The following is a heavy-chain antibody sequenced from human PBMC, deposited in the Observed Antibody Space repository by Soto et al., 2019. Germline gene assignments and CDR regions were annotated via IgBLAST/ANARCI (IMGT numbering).Heavy chain of an antibody. CDR2: IWSDGSDQ. CDR1: GFSIRTYG. J-gene: IGHJ6*02. V-gene: IGHV3-33*01. Sequence: QVELVESGGGVVQPGKSLRLSCVASGFSIRTYGMHWVRQAPGKGLEWVAVIWSDGSDQLYADSMKGRLNISRDNAKNTLYLQVKSLRADDTAAYFCATEPRMSSRGRGGMDVWGHGTTVIVSS. CDR3: ATEPRMSSRGRGGMDV. D-gene: IGHD3-10*01.